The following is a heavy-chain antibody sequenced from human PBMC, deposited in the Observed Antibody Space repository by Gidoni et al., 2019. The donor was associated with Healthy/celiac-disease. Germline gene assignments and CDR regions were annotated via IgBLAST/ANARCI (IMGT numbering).Heavy chain of an antibody. V-gene: IGHV4-34*01. J-gene: IGHJ4*02. CDR1: GGSFSGYY. CDR3: ARDIAVAGTSDY. D-gene: IGHD6-19*01. CDR2: INHSGSN. Sequence: QVQLQQCGAGLLKPSEALSLTCAVYGGSFSGYYWSWIRQPPGKGLEWIGEINHSGSNNYNPSLKSRVTISVDTSKNQFSLKLSSVTAADTAVYYCARDIAVAGTSDYWGQGTLVTVSS.